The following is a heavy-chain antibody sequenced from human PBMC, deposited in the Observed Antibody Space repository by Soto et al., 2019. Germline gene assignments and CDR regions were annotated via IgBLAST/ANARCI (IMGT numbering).Heavy chain of an antibody. CDR1: GYIFTNYY. CDR3: ARDLAAAAY. Sequence: QVQLVQSGAEVKKPGASVKVSCKASGYIFTNYYIHWVRQAPGQGLEWMAIINPLPTSGSTNYAQEFQGRVTVTRDTSTSTGYMELNSLRSDDTAIYDCARDLAAAAYWGQGTLVTVSS. D-gene: IGHD6-13*01. V-gene: IGHV1-46*01. J-gene: IGHJ4*02. CDR2: INPLPTSGST.